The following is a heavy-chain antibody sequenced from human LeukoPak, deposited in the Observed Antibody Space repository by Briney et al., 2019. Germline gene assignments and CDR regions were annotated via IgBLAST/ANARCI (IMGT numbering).Heavy chain of an antibody. V-gene: IGHV1-69*13. Sequence: GASVKVSCKASGGTFSSYAISWVRQAPGQGLEWMGGIIPIFGTANYAQKFQGRVTITADESTSTAYMELSSLRSEDTAVYYCARGIQRWLQYPLDYWGQGTLVTVSS. CDR1: GGTFSSYA. CDR2: IIPIFGTA. J-gene: IGHJ4*02. D-gene: IGHD5-24*01. CDR3: ARGIQRWLQYPLDY.